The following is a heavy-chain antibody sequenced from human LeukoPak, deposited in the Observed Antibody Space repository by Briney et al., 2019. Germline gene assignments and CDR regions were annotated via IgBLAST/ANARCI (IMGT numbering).Heavy chain of an antibody. CDR1: EFTFSSYN. CDR3: AKDGAWLRFDD. J-gene: IGHJ4*02. D-gene: IGHD5-12*01. V-gene: IGHV3-21*04. Sequence: GGSLRLSCAASEFTFSSYNMNWVRQAPGKGLKWVSSISSSSDYIYYADSVKGRFTISRDDSKNTLYLQMNNLRAEDTAVYYCAKDGAWLRFDDWGQGILVTVSS. CDR2: ISSSSDYI.